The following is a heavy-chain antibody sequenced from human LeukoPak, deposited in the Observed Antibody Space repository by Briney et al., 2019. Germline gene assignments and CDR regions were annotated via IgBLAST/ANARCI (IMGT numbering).Heavy chain of an antibody. CDR1: GGSNSSSSYY. V-gene: IGHV4-39*01. CDR2: IHYSGST. D-gene: IGHD2-2*01. Sequence: PSETLSLICTVSGGSNSSSSYYWGWIRQPPGKGLEWIGSIHYSGSTYSNPSLKSRVTISVDTSKNQFSLKLSSVTAADTAVYYCARREFCSSTSCSNWFDPWGQGTLVTVSS. CDR3: ARREFCSSTSCSNWFDP. J-gene: IGHJ5*02.